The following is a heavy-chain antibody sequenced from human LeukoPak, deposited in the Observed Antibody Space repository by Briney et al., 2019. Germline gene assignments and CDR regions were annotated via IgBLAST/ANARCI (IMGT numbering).Heavy chain of an antibody. J-gene: IGHJ3*02. CDR1: GGSFSGYY. CDR3: ARRPESPEGAFDI. V-gene: IGHV4-34*01. Sequence: PSETLSLTGAVYGGSFSGYYWSWIRQPPGKGLEWIGEINHSGSTNYNPSPKSRVTISVDTSKNQFSLKLSSVTAADTAVYYCARRPESPEGAFDIWGQGTMVTVSS. D-gene: IGHD1-14*01. CDR2: INHSGST.